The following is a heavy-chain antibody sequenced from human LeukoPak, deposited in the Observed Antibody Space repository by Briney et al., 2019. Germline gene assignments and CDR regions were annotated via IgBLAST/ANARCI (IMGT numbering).Heavy chain of an antibody. J-gene: IGHJ5*02. Sequence: GASVKVSCKGSGYTFTGYYMHWVRQAPGQGLEWMGWINPNSGGTNYAQKFQGRVTMTRDTSISTAYMELSRLRSDDTAVYYCAVLDIVVVPAAIISDNWFDPWGQGTLVTVSS. CDR3: AVLDIVVVPAAIISDNWFDP. V-gene: IGHV1-2*02. CDR1: GYTFTGYY. D-gene: IGHD2-2*03. CDR2: INPNSGGT.